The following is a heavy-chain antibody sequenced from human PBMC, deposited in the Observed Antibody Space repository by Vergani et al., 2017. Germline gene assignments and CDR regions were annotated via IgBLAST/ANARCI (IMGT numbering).Heavy chain of an antibody. J-gene: IGHJ4*02. CDR3: ASTFSGAECYYDH. CDR2: IYHSGGT. Sequence: QVQLQESGPGLVKPSETLSLTCTVSGASVNRANYYWSWIRQTPGTGLEWIGFIYHSGGTSYSPSLKSRVTISLDTSKNQFSLKVASVTAADTAMYYCASTFSGAECYYDHWGQGTLVTVSS. D-gene: IGHD4/OR15-4a*01. V-gene: IGHV4-61*01. CDR1: GASVNRANYY.